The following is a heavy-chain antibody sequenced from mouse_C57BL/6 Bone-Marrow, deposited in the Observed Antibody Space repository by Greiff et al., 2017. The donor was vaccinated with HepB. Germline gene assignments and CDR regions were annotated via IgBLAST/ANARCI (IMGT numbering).Heavy chain of an antibody. CDR3: ASPYYEYGVYYAMDY. V-gene: IGHV1-81*01. Sequence: VQLQQSGAELARPGASVKLSCKASGYTFTSYGISWVKQRTGQGLEWIGEIYPRSGNTYYNEKFKGKATLTADKSSSTAYMELRSLNSEDSAVYFCASPYYEYGVYYAMDYWGQGTSVTVSS. D-gene: IGHD2-4*01. CDR1: GYTFTSYG. J-gene: IGHJ4*01. CDR2: IYPRSGNT.